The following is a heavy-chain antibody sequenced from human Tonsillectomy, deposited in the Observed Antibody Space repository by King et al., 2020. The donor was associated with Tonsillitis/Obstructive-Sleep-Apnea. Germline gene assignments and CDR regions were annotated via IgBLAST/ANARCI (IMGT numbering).Heavy chain of an antibody. J-gene: IGHJ3*02. CDR1: GGSFSGYY. Sequence: VQLQQWGAGLLKPSETQSLTCGVYGGSFSGYYWSWIRQPPGKGLEWIGEISHTGSTNYNPSLKSRVSISVDTSKNQLSLKLSSVTAADTALYYCARDNGGGSAFDIWGQGTMVTVSS. D-gene: IGHD3-16*01. CDR3: ARDNGGGSAFDI. CDR2: ISHTGST. V-gene: IGHV4-34*01.